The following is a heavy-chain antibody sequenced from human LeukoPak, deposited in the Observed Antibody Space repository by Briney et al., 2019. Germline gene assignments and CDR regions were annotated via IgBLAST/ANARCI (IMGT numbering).Heavy chain of an antibody. J-gene: IGHJ4*02. D-gene: IGHD6-13*01. V-gene: IGHV1-8*03. Sequence: ASVKVSCKASGYTFTSHDINWVRQATGQGLEWMGWMNPDSGDTGYAQKFQGRVTITRNTSISTAYMELSSLRSEDTAVYFCARELRVAAAGHFDSWGQGTLVTVSS. CDR2: MNPDSGDT. CDR3: ARELRVAAAGHFDS. CDR1: GYTFTSHD.